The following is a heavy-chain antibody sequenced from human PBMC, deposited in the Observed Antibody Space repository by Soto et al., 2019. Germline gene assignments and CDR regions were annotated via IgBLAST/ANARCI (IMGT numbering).Heavy chain of an antibody. J-gene: IGHJ3*02. V-gene: IGHV1-69*01. CDR1: GGPFNNHA. CDR3: ASDYGEIEAFEN. D-gene: IGHD4-17*01. CDR2: VIPTLATA. Sequence: QVQLVQSGAEVKKPGSSVKVSCKTSGGPFNNHAINWVRQAPGQGLEWVGLVIPTLATADYAQKFQGRVTMTADEVTNTAYLEVMSLRSEDTGVYYCASDYGEIEAFENWGQGTLVTVSS.